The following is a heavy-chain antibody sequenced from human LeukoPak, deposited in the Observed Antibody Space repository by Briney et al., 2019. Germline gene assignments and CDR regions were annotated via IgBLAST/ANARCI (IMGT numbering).Heavy chain of an antibody. CDR2: INPNSGGT. Sequence: ASVKVSCKASGYTFTGYYMHWVRQAPGQGLEWMGWINPNSGGTNYAQKFQGRVTMTRDTSISTAYMELSRLRSDDTAVYYCARLRGIAAGGWFDPWGQGTLVTVSS. CDR1: GYTFTGYY. CDR3: ARLRGIAAGGWFDP. J-gene: IGHJ5*02. D-gene: IGHD6-13*01. V-gene: IGHV1-2*02.